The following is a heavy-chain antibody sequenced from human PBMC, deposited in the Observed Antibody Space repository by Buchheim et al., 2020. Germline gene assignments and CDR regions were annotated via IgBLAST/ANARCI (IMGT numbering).Heavy chain of an antibody. CDR3: ASPGYSSGWYAY. D-gene: IGHD6-19*01. V-gene: IGHV3-66*02. J-gene: IGHJ4*02. Sequence: EVQLVQSGGGLVQPGGSLRLSCAASGIPVSSNYMSWVRQSPEKGLEWVSVLYTSGKSYYTDSVKGRFIVSRDDLEKTLYLQMNGLRPEDTAVYYCASPGYSSGWYAYWGQGT. CDR1: GIPVSSNY. CDR2: LYTSGKS.